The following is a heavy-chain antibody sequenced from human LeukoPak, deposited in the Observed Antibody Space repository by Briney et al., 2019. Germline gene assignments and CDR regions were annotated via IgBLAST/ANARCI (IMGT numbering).Heavy chain of an antibody. J-gene: IGHJ3*02. Sequence: ASVKVSCKASGYTFTSYYMHWVRQAPGQGLGWMGIINPSGGSTSYAQKFQGRVTMTRDTSTSTVYMELSSLRSEDTAVYYCARDRPDPYGGNGDDAFDIWGQGTMVTVSS. V-gene: IGHV1-46*01. CDR2: INPSGGST. CDR3: ARDRPDPYGGNGDDAFDI. D-gene: IGHD4-23*01. CDR1: GYTFTSYY.